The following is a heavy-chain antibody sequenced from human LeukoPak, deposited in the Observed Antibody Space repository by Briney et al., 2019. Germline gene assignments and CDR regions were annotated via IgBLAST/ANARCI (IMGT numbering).Heavy chain of an antibody. J-gene: IGHJ3*02. V-gene: IGHV3-30*04. CDR3: AREGGDSSGNGFDI. CDR1: GFTFSTYA. D-gene: IGHD3-22*01. CDR2: FTYDGSDT. Sequence: GGSLRLSCVASGFTFSTYAMHWVRQAPGKGLEWAAVFTYDGSDTYYADSVKGRFTISRDNSKSTLFLQMNSLRAEDTAVYYCAREGGDSSGNGFDIWGQGTMVTASS.